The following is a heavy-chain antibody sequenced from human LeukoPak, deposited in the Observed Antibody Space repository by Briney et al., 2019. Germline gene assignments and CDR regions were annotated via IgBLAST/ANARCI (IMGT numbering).Heavy chain of an antibody. CDR1: GFTFGDHA. J-gene: IGHJ6*02. CDR3: ARGPILLWLHNGMDV. CDR2: IISEAYGETT. V-gene: IGHV3-49*04. D-gene: IGHD3-10*01. Sequence: GGSLRLSCTGSGFTFGDHAMAWVRQAPGKGLEWVGFIISEAYGETTEYAASVRDRFTISRDNSRSVAYLQMNSLKTEDTAMYYCARGPILLWLHNGMDVWGQGTTVTVSS.